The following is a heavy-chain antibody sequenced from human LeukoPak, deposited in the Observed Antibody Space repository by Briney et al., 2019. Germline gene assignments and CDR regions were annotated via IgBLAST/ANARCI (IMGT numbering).Heavy chain of an antibody. D-gene: IGHD2-21*02. J-gene: IGHJ3*02. CDR3: ARDSGYCGGDCYSGAFDI. CDR1: GFTFSSYS. Sequence: GGSLRLSCAASGFTFSSYSMNWVRQAPGKGLEWVSSISSSSSYIHYADSVKGRFTISRDNAKNSLYLQMNSLRAEDTAVYYCARDSGYCGGDCYSGAFDIWGQGTMATVSS. V-gene: IGHV3-21*01. CDR2: ISSSSSYI.